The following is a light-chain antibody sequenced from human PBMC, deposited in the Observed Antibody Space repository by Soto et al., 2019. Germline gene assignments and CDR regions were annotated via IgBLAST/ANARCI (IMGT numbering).Light chain of an antibody. Sequence: DIQMTQSPPTLPAFVGDTVTITCRASQSVSSWLAWYQQKPGTAPNLLIYDASSLASGVPSRFSGSGSGTKFTLTIRSLQPNDFATYYCQQYISFPKTFGQATKVVMK. V-gene: IGKV1-5*01. J-gene: IGKJ1*01. CDR3: QQYISFPKT. CDR1: QSVSSW. CDR2: DAS.